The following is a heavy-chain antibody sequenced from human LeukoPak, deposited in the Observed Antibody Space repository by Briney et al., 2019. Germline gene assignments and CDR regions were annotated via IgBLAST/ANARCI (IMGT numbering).Heavy chain of an antibody. CDR1: GFTFSSYA. J-gene: IGHJ4*02. CDR3: AKDRRFLGWLAPYYFDY. V-gene: IGHV3-23*01. Sequence: GGSLRLSCAASGFTFSSYAMSWVRQAPGKGLEWVSAISGSGGSTYYADSVKGRFTISRDNSKNTLYLQMNSLRAEDTAVYYCAKDRRFLGWLAPYYFDYWGQGTLVTVSS. D-gene: IGHD3-3*01. CDR2: ISGSGGST.